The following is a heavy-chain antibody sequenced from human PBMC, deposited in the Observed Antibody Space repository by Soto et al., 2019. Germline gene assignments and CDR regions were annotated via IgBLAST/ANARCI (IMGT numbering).Heavy chain of an antibody. Sequence: SETLSLTCAVSSGSISSSNWWSWVRQPPGKGLEWIGEIYHSGSTNYNPSLKSRVTISVDKSKNQFSLKLSSVTAADTAVYYCARANAPGANAFDIWGQGTMVTVSS. CDR3: ARANAPGANAFDI. CDR2: IYHSGST. D-gene: IGHD7-27*01. CDR1: SGSISSSNW. V-gene: IGHV4-4*02. J-gene: IGHJ3*02.